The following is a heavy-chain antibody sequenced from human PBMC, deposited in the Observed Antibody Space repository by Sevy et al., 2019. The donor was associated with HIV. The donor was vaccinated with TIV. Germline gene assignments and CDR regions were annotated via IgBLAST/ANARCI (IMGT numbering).Heavy chain of an antibody. V-gene: IGHV3-74*01. D-gene: IGHD3-16*01. J-gene: IGHJ4*02. CDR2: MNEDGSDT. CDR1: GFSITSYW. CDR3: VKDFGGPTDY. Sequence: GGSLRLSCAGSGFSITSYWMHWVRQAPGKGLVWVSRMNEDGSDTNHADSVRGRFTISRDIAKNTLYLQMNSFSGDDTAVYYCVKDFGGPTDYWGQGNVVTVSS.